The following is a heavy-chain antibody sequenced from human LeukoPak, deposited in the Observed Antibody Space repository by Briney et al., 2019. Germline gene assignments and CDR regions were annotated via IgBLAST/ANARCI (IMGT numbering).Heavy chain of an antibody. Sequence: GGSLRLSCAASGFTFSSYAMSWVRQAPGKGLEWVSAISGSGGSTYYADFVKGRFTISRDNSKNTLYLQMNSLKAEDTAVYYCAKEAYDSSGYYNDYWGQGTLVTVSS. D-gene: IGHD3-22*01. CDR2: ISGSGGST. CDR1: GFTFSSYA. CDR3: AKEAYDSSGYYNDY. J-gene: IGHJ4*02. V-gene: IGHV3-23*01.